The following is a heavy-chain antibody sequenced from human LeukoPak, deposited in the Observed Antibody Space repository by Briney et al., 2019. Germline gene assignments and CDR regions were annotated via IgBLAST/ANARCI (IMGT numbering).Heavy chain of an antibody. J-gene: IGHJ6*03. V-gene: IGHV3-20*04. CDR3: ARDMSYGYGDYSDYYMDV. CDR2: INWNGGST. Sequence: GGSLRLSCAASGFTFDDYGMSWGRQAPGKGLEWVSRINWNGGSTGYADSVKGRFTISRDNAKNSLYLQMNSLRAEDTALYYCARDMSYGYGDYSDYYMDVWGKGTTVTVSS. D-gene: IGHD1-26*01. CDR1: GFTFDDYG.